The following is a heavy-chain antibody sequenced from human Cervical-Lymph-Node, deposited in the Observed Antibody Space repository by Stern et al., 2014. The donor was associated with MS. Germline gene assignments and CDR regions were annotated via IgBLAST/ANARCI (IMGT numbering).Heavy chain of an antibody. J-gene: IGHJ4*02. V-gene: IGHV2-26*01. CDR3: ARIRGAWYYDSYYFDY. CDR2: IFSNDEK. CDR1: GFSLSNARMG. D-gene: IGHD3-22*01. Sequence: QITLKESGPVLVKPTETLTLTCTVSGFSLSNARMGVSWIRQPPGKALEWLGHIFSNDEKSYSTSLKSRLTISKDTSKSQVVLTMTNMDPVDTATYYCARIRGAWYYDSYYFDYWGQGTLVTVSS.